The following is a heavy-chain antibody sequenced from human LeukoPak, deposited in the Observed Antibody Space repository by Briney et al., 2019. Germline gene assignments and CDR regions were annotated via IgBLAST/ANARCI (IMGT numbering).Heavy chain of an antibody. CDR2: ISAYNGNT. D-gene: IGHD3-10*01. CDR1: GYTFTSYG. J-gene: IGHJ6*03. Sequence: ASVKVSCKASGYTFTSYGISWVRQAPGQGLEWMGWISAYNGNTNYAQKLQGRVTMTTDTSTSTAYMELRSLRSDDTAVYYCARDGGSGSYARYYYYYYMDVWGKGTTVTVSS. V-gene: IGHV1-18*01. CDR3: ARDGGSGSYARYYYYYYMDV.